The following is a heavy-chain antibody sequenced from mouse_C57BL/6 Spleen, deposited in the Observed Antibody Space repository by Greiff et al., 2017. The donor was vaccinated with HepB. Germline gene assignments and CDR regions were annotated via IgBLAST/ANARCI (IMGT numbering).Heavy chain of an antibody. CDR3: ARGITTVVENFDY. J-gene: IGHJ2*01. V-gene: IGHV1-77*01. Sequence: VQLQQSGAELVKPGASVKISCKASGYTFTDYYINWVKQRPGQGLEWIGKLGPGSGSTYYNEKFKGKATLTADKSSSTAYMQLSSLTSEDSAVYFCARGITTVVENFDYWGQGTTLTVSS. CDR1: GYTFTDYY. CDR2: LGPGSGST. D-gene: IGHD1-1*01.